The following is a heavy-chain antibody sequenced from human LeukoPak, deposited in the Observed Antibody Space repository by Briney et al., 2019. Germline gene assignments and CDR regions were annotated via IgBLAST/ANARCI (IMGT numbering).Heavy chain of an antibody. CDR2: INAGNGDT. CDR3: ARNGQWLALLGIMTVFDI. D-gene: IGHD6-19*01. CDR1: GYTFTNFA. V-gene: IGHV1-3*01. Sequence: GASVKVSCKASGYTFTNFAMHWLRQAPGQRLEWMGWINAGNGDTKYSQKFQDRVTITRDTSASTAYMQLSSLRSEDTAVYYCARNGQWLALLGIMTVFDIWGQGTMVTVSS. J-gene: IGHJ3*02.